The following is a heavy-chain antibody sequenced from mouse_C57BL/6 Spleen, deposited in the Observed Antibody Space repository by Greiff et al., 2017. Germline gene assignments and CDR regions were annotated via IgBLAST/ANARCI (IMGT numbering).Heavy chain of an antibody. D-gene: IGHD3-2*02. V-gene: IGHV1-61*01. CDR1: GYTFTSYW. Sequence: VQLQQSGAELVRPGSSVKLSCKASGYTFTSYWMDWVKQRPGQGLEWIGNIYPSDSETHYNQKFKDKATLTVDKSSSTAYMQLSSLTSEDSAVYYCAIDSSGSFAYWGQGTLVTVSA. J-gene: IGHJ3*01. CDR3: AIDSSGSFAY. CDR2: IYPSDSET.